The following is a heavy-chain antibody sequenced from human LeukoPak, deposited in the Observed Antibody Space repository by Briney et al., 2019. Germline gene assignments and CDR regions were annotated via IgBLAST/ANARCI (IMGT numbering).Heavy chain of an antibody. CDR3: ARGRWGGDV. V-gene: IGHV4-59*01. Sequence: SETLSLTCAVSGGSISSYYWSWIRQSPEQGLEWIGCIYYSGSTNYNPSLKSRATISVDTSKNRFSLRLTSMTAADTAIYYCARGRWGGDVWGQGTTVTVSS. J-gene: IGHJ6*02. CDR2: IYYSGST. D-gene: IGHD3-16*01. CDR1: GGSISSYY.